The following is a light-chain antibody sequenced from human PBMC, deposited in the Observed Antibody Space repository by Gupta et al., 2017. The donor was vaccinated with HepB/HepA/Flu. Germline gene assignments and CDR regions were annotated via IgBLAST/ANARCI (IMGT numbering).Light chain of an antibody. CDR3: QQYGSSPPYS. Sequence: EIVLTQSPGTLSLSPGERATLSCRTSQSISNNYLTWYQQKPGQAPRLLIYGATSRATGIPDRCSGSVSGTDFTLTISRLEPEDFAVYYCQQYGSSPPYSFGQGTKLEI. J-gene: IGKJ2*03. CDR2: GAT. CDR1: QSISNNY. V-gene: IGKV3-20*01.